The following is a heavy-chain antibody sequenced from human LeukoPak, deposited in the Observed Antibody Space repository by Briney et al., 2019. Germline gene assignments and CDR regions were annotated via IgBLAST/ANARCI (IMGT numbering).Heavy chain of an antibody. D-gene: IGHD1-26*01. J-gene: IGHJ1*01. CDR3: AKEAELDPEYFQH. V-gene: IGHV3-33*06. Sequence: GGSLRLSCAASGFTFSSYGMHWVRQAPGKGLEWVAVIWYDGSNKYYADSVKGRFTITRDNSKNTLYLQMNSLRAEDTAVYYCAKEAELDPEYFQHWGQGTLVTVSS. CDR2: IWYDGSNK. CDR1: GFTFSSYG.